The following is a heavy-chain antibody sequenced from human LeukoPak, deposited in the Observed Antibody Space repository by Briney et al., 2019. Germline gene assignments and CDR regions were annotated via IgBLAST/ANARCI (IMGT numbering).Heavy chain of an antibody. J-gene: IGHJ6*02. CDR1: GYTFTGYY. CDR2: INPNSGGT. CDR3: ARVLWFGDYYGVDV. V-gene: IGHV1-2*02. D-gene: IGHD3-10*01. Sequence: ASVKVSCKASGYTFTGYYMHWVRQAPGQGLEWMGWINPNSGGTNYAQKFQGRVTMTRDTSISTAYMELSRLRSDDTAVYYCARVLWFGDYYGVDVWGQGTTVTVSS.